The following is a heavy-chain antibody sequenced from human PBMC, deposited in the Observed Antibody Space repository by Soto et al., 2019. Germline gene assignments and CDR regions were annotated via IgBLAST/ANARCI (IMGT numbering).Heavy chain of an antibody. J-gene: IGHJ5*02. Sequence: QVQLQESGAGLVKPSETLSLTCTVSGGSIDNYYWSWIRQPPGRGLEWIGFIYSSGSTNYNPSVKSRVTISAETSRNQVSLKLTSVTTADTAVYYCARHLAVSGTFNWFDPWGQGTLVTVSS. D-gene: IGHD6-13*01. CDR1: GGSIDNYY. CDR2: IYSSGST. CDR3: ARHLAVSGTFNWFDP. V-gene: IGHV4-59*01.